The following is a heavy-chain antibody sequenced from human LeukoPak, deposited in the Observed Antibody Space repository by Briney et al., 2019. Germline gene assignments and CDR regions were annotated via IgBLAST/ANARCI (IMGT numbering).Heavy chain of an antibody. CDR1: GFTFSSYD. Sequence: GGSLRLSCAASGFTFSSYDMHWVRQAPGKGLEWVAVISYDGSKKYYADSVKGRFTISRDNSKNTQHLQMNSLRAEDTAVYYCARGPRVGAAGFVYYHYIDVWGKGTTVTVSS. CDR3: ARGPRVGAAGFVYYHYIDV. V-gene: IGHV3-30*04. J-gene: IGHJ6*03. CDR2: ISYDGSKK. D-gene: IGHD1-26*01.